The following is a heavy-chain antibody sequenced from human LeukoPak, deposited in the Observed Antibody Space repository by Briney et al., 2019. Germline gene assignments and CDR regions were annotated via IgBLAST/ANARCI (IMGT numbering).Heavy chain of an antibody. J-gene: IGHJ4*02. CDR2: MNPNSGNT. CDR1: GYTFTSYD. V-gene: IGHV1-18*01. CDR3: AREKRMVASPDFDY. D-gene: IGHD5-12*01. Sequence: ASVKVSCKASGYTFTSYDINWVRQATGQGLEWMGWMNPNSGNTNYAQKLQGRVTMTTDTSTSTAYMELRSLRSDDTAVYYCAREKRMVASPDFDYWGQGTLVTVSS.